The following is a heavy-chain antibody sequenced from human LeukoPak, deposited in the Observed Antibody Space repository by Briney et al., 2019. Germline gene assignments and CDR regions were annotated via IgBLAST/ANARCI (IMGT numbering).Heavy chain of an antibody. CDR1: GFTFSSYA. Sequence: PGGSLRLSCAASGFTFSSYAMSWVRQAPGKGLEWVSAISGSGGSTYYADSVKGRFTISRDNYKNTLYLQMNNLRAEDTAVYYCAREPGYYFDYWGQGTLVTVSS. D-gene: IGHD3-9*01. CDR2: ISGSGGST. V-gene: IGHV3-23*01. J-gene: IGHJ4*02. CDR3: AREPGYYFDY.